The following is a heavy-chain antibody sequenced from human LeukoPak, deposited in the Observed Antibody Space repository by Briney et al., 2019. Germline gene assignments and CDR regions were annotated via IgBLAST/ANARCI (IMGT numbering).Heavy chain of an antibody. V-gene: IGHV3-74*01. D-gene: IGHD3-9*01. CDR1: GFTFSSYW. Sequence: GGPLRLSCAASGFTFSSYWMHWVRQAPGKGLVWVSRINSDGSSTSYADSVKGRFTISRDNAKNTLYLQMNSLRAEDTAVYYCARGDILTGYSPVGYWGQGTLVTVSS. CDR3: ARGDILTGYSPVGY. CDR2: INSDGSST. J-gene: IGHJ4*02.